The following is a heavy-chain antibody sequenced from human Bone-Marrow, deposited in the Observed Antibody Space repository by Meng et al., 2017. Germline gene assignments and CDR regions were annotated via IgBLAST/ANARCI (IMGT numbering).Heavy chain of an antibody. Sequence: GESLKISCAASGFTFDDYTMHWVRQAPGKGLEWVSLISWDGGSTYYADSVKGRFTISRDNSKNSLYLQMNSLRTEDTALYYCAKDQNYYDSSGYRSGSFEYWGQGTLVTVSS. D-gene: IGHD3-22*01. CDR1: GFTFDDYT. CDR3: AKDQNYYDSSGYRSGSFEY. V-gene: IGHV3-43*01. J-gene: IGHJ4*02. CDR2: ISWDGGST.